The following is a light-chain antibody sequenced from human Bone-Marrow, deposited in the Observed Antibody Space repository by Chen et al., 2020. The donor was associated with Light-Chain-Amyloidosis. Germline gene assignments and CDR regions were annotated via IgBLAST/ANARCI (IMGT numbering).Light chain of an antibody. CDR3: QSYATNTWI. V-gene: IGLV6-57*03. CDR1: SGDIATNY. J-gene: IGLJ3*02. CDR2: END. Sequence: NFILTQDHSVSDSPGKTVTISCTHSSGDIATNYVQWYQQRPGSAPTTVIYENDIRPSGVPDRFSGSIDTSSNSASLTISGLETEDEADYYCQSYATNTWIFGGGTHLTVL.